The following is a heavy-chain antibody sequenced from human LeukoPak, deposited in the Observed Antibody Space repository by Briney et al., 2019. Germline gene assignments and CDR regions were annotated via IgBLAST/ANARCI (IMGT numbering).Heavy chain of an antibody. CDR2: INPSGGST. V-gene: IGHV1-46*01. D-gene: IGHD3-22*01. CDR1: GGTFSTYD. Sequence: GASVKVSCKASGGTFSTYDISWVRQAPGQGLEWMGIINPSGGSTSYAQKFQGRVTMTRDMSTSIAYMELSSLRSEDTAVYYCAMGIYDSSGYYLYYFDYWGQGTLVTVSS. CDR3: AMGIYDSSGYYLYYFDY. J-gene: IGHJ4*02.